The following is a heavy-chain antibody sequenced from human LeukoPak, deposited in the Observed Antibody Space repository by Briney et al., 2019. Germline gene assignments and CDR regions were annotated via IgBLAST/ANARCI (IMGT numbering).Heavy chain of an antibody. Sequence: SGGSLRLSCAASGFTFSSYWMSWVRQAPGKGLEWVANIKKDGSEKYYVDSVKGRFTISRDNAKNSLYLQMNSLRAEDTAVYYCARGSIITVFGVPLEEGYYFDYWGQGTLVTVSS. J-gene: IGHJ4*02. CDR1: GFTFSSYW. D-gene: IGHD3-3*01. V-gene: IGHV3-7*05. CDR2: IKKDGSEK. CDR3: ARGSIITVFGVPLEEGYYFDY.